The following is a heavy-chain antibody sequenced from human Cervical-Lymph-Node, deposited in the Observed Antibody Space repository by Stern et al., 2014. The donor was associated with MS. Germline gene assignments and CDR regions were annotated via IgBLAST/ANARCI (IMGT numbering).Heavy chain of an antibody. CDR2: IFPTFDTP. CDR3: ARAYTYYSNSAGY. Sequence: QVQLVQSGAEVKKPGSSVKVSCKASGGTFSSYEITWVRQAPGQGLAWMGGIFPTFDTPTYAQKFQYRVTISADESTNTAYLELNGLKSDDTAIYFCARAYTYYSNSAGYWGQGTLVTVSS. D-gene: IGHD3-10*01. J-gene: IGHJ4*02. V-gene: IGHV1-69*01. CDR1: GGTFSSYE.